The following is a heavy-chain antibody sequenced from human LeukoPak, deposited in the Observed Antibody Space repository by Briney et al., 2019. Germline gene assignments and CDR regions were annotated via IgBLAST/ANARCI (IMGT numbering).Heavy chain of an antibody. Sequence: ASVKVSCKASGYTFTNYYMHWVRQAPGQGVEWMGIINPSRGSATYGQKLQGRVTMTRDTSTNTVYLGMSSLTSEDTAVYLCLRNREVATISGGFLDSWGQGPL. CDR1: GYTFTNYY. J-gene: IGHJ4*02. CDR2: INPSRGSA. CDR3: LRNREVATISGGFLDS. V-gene: IGHV1-46*01. D-gene: IGHD5-24*01.